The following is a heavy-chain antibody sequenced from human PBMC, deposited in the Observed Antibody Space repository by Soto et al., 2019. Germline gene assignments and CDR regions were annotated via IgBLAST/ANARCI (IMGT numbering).Heavy chain of an antibody. D-gene: IGHD5-12*01. CDR3: ARLTGDIVAKN. J-gene: IGHJ4*02. CDR2: INPSGGST. CDR1: GYTFTSYY. V-gene: IGHV1-46*03. Sequence: QVQLVQSGAEVKKPGASVKVSCKASGYTFTSYYMHWVRQAPGQGLEWMGIINPSGGSTSYAQKCQGRVTMTRDTSTSTVYMELSSLRSEDTAVYYCARLTGDIVAKNWGQGTLVTVSS.